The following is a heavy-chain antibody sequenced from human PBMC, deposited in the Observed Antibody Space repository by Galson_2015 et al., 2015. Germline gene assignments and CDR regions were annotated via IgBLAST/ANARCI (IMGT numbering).Heavy chain of an antibody. CDR3: ARGLAFDI. Sequence: SLRLSCAASGFTFSTYSMNWVRQAPGKGLEWVSYITGSSSIIYYADSVRGRFTISRDNAKNSLYLQMNSLRDEDTAVYYRARGLAFDIWGQGTMVTVS. V-gene: IGHV3-48*02. CDR1: GFTFSTYS. D-gene: IGHD3-16*01. CDR2: ITGSSSII. J-gene: IGHJ3*02.